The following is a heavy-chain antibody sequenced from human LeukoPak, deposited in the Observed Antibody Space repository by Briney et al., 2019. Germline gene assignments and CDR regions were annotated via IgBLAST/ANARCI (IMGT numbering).Heavy chain of an antibody. Sequence: ASVKVSCKASGYTFTSYGISWVRQAPGQGLEWMGWISGYNGNTKYAQKFQGRVAMTTDTSTSTAYMELRSLRSDDTAVYYCAGESGHDDSTGYYYTWGQGTLVSVSS. V-gene: IGHV1-18*01. J-gene: IGHJ5*02. CDR1: GYTFTSYG. CDR2: ISGYNGNT. D-gene: IGHD3-22*01. CDR3: AGESGHDDSTGYYYT.